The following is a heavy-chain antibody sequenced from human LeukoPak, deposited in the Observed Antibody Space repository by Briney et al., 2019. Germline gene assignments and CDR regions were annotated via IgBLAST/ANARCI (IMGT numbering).Heavy chain of an antibody. CDR1: GFISSTYS. CDR3: ARYFGDPQGMNV. Sequence: GGSLRLSCAASGFISSTYSMNWVRQAPGKGLEWVSQISGNSVTRYYADSVKGRFTISRDNVKNSLYLQMNSLRDEDTAVYYRARYFGDPQGMNVWGQGTTVTVSS. CDR2: ISGNSVTR. D-gene: IGHD3-10*01. J-gene: IGHJ6*02. V-gene: IGHV3-48*02.